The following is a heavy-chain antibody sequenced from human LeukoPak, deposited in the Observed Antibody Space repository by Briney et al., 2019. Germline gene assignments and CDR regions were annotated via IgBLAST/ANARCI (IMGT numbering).Heavy chain of an antibody. Sequence: SETLSLTCTVSGGSISSYYWSWIRQTPGKGLEWIGYIYYSGSTNYNPSLKSRVNISVDTSKNQFSLKLSSVTAADTAVYYCARTYSCYDRRTYYYYYGMHGRGQGTTGTVS. CDR1: GGSISSYY. J-gene: IGHJ6*02. D-gene: IGHD5-12*01. V-gene: IGHV4-59*01. CDR3: ARTYSCYDRRTYYYYYGMHG. CDR2: IYYSGST.